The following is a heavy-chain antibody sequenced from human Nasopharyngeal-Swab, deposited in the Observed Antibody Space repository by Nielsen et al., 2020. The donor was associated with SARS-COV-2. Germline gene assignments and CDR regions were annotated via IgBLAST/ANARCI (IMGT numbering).Heavy chain of an antibody. CDR2: FDPEDGET. CDR3: ARSSYGSVADAFDI. CDR1: GYTLTELS. J-gene: IGHJ3*02. Sequence: ASVKVSCKVSGYTLTELSMHWVRQAPGKGLEWMGGFDPEDGETIYAQKFQGRVTITADKSTSTAYMELSSLRSEDTAVYYCARSSYGSVADAFDIWGQGTMVTVSS. D-gene: IGHD3-10*01. V-gene: IGHV1-24*01.